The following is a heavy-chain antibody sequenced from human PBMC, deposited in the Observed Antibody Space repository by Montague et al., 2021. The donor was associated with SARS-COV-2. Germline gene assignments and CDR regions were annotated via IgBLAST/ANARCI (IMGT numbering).Heavy chain of an antibody. Sequence: SETLSLTCSVSGGSMSSYHWVWIRQPPGKGLEWIGYVSYCGSTNYNLSLKSRVTISLDTSKNRFSLRVTSVTAADTAVYYCARDVRYYYDQWGQGILVTVSS. CDR3: ARDVRYYYDQ. CDR1: GGSMSSYH. CDR2: VSYCGST. D-gene: IGHD3-10*01. V-gene: IGHV4-59*01. J-gene: IGHJ4*02.